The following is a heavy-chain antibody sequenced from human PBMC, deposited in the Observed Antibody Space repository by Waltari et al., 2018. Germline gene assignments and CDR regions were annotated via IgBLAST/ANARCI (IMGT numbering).Heavy chain of an antibody. CDR3: ARAARDGYNKIKVEAFDI. D-gene: IGHD5-12*01. CDR2: IYYSGST. J-gene: IGHJ3*02. Sequence: QVQLQESGPGLVKPSETLSLTCTVSRGSISSYYWSWIRQPPGKGLEWIGYIYYSGSTNYNPSLKSRVTISVDTSKNQVSLKLSSVTAADTAVYYCARAARDGYNKIKVEAFDIWGQGTMVTVSS. V-gene: IGHV4-59*01. CDR1: RGSISSYY.